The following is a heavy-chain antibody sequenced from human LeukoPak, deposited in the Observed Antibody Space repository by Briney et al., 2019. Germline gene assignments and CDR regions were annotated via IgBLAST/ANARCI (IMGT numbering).Heavy chain of an antibody. J-gene: IGHJ4*02. CDR2: ISAYDGNT. Sequence: ASVKVSCKASGLTFSNYGITWVRQAPAQGLEWVGWISAYDGNTNYAQKFQGRVTMTTDTSTSTAHMELRSLRYDDTAVYYCARDGRFAAYEPDYWGQGTLVTVSS. CDR1: GLTFSNYG. V-gene: IGHV1-18*01. D-gene: IGHD1-26*01. CDR3: ARDGRFAAYEPDY.